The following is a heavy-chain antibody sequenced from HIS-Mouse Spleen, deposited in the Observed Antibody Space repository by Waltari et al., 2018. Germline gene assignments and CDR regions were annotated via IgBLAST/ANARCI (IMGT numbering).Heavy chain of an antibody. CDR1: GFTFSSYG. V-gene: IGHV3-33*01. CDR3: ATRYSSSSGRDY. D-gene: IGHD6-6*01. J-gene: IGHJ4*02. CDR2: IWDDGSNK. Sequence: QVQLVESGGGVVQPGRSLRLSCAASGFTFSSYGMHWVRQAPGKGVEWVAVIWDDGSNKYYADSVKGRFTISRDNSKNTLYLQMNSLRAEDTAVYYCATRYSSSSGRDYWGQGTLVTVSS.